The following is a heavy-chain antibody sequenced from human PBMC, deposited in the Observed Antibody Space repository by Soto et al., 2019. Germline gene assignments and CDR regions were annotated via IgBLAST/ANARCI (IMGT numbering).Heavy chain of an antibody. Sequence: GASVKVSWKASGYTFTSYGSSWVRQAPGQGLEWMGWISAYNGNTVDAQKLQVRVTMTTDTSTSTAYMELRRMTSDDTVVYYCARNANYYDSRGYWILIDYWGQGTLVTVSS. CDR2: ISAYNGNT. CDR3: ARNANYYDSRGYWILIDY. J-gene: IGHJ4*02. D-gene: IGHD3-22*01. CDR1: GYTFTSYG. V-gene: IGHV1-18*01.